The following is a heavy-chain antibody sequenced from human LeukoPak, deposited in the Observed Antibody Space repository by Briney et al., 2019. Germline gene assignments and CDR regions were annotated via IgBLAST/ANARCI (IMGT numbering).Heavy chain of an antibody. CDR3: ARDSGTTGEVKFDP. J-gene: IGHJ5*02. CDR2: INHSGST. Sequence: SETLSLTCAVYGGSFSGYYWSWIRQPPGKGLEWIGEINHSGSTNYNPSLKNRVTISVYTSKNQFSLKLSSVTAADTAVYYCARDSGTTGEVKFDPWGQGTLVTVSS. CDR1: GGSFSGYY. D-gene: IGHD3-10*01. V-gene: IGHV4-34*01.